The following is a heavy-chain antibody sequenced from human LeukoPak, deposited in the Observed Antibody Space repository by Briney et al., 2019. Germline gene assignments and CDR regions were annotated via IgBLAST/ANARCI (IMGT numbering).Heavy chain of an antibody. Sequence: GGSLRLSCATSGFTFSRYAMHWVRQAPGKGLEWVALISYDANIGSNKYYADSVKGRFTISRDNSKNTLYLQLNSLRAEDTAVYYCARDGGYDFWSGYYQDYWGQGTLVTVSS. J-gene: IGHJ4*02. CDR1: GFTFSRYA. V-gene: IGHV3-30-3*01. CDR2: ISYDANIGSNK. D-gene: IGHD3-3*01. CDR3: ARDGGYDFWSGYYQDY.